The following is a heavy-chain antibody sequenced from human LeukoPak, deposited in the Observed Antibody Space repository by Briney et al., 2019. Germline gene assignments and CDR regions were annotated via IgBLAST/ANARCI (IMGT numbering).Heavy chain of an antibody. CDR3: VGADGTYGNQGPDY. Sequence: ASEKVSCKVSGYTLTELSMHWVRQAPGKGLEWMGGFDPEDGETIYAQKFQGRVTMTEDTSTDTAYMELSSLRSEDTAVYYCVGADGTYGNQGPDYWGQGTLVTVSS. V-gene: IGHV1-24*01. J-gene: IGHJ4*02. CDR2: FDPEDGET. CDR1: GYTLTELS. D-gene: IGHD1-14*01.